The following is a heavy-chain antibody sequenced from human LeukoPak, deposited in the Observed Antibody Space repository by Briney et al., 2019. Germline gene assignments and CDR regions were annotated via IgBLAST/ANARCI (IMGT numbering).Heavy chain of an antibody. CDR2: INHSGST. V-gene: IGHV4-34*01. J-gene: IGHJ6*03. CDR1: GGSFSGYY. Sequence: SETLSLTCAVYGGSFSGYYWSWIRQPPGRGLEWIGEINHSGSTNYNPSLKSRVTISVDTSKNQFSLKLSSVTAADTAVYYCASLPYYYGSGSPRYYYYYMDVWGKGTTVTISS. CDR3: ASLPYYYGSGSPRYYYYYMDV. D-gene: IGHD3-10*01.